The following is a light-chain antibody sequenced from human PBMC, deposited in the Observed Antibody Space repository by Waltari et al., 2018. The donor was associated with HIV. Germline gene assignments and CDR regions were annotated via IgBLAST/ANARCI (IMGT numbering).Light chain of an antibody. CDR3: AAWGDSLNGPV. Sequence: QSVLTQPPSASATPGQRVTISCSGTNSDIGGNPVNWYQQLPATAPKLLIYNTNQRPSGCPDRFSGSKSGASASLAISGLQSEDEAEYYCAAWGDSLNGPVFGGGTRVTVL. CDR1: NSDIGGNP. V-gene: IGLV1-44*01. CDR2: NTN. J-gene: IGLJ2*01.